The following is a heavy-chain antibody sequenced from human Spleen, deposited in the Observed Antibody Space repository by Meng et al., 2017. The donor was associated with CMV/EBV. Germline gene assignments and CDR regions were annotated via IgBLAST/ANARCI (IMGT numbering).Heavy chain of an antibody. J-gene: IGHJ6*02. CDR2: ISSSGSTM. CDR3: ARVKVEGGSYGKTDYYYYGMDV. D-gene: IGHD5-18*01. V-gene: IGHV3-11*01. CDR1: GFTFSDYY. Sequence: GESLKISCAASGFTFSDYYMSWIRQAPGKGLEWVSYISSSGSTMYYADSVKGRFTISRDNAKNSLYLQMNSLRAEDTAVYYCARVKVEGGSYGKTDYYYYGMDVWGQGTTVTVSS.